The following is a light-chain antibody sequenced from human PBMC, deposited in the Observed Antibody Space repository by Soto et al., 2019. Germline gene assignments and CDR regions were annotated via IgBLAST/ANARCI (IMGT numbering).Light chain of an antibody. J-gene: IGKJ1*01. Sequence: DIQMTQSPSPLSASVGDRVTVTCRASQNIRNYLNWYQQRPGKAPNLLIYAASNMQNGVPSRFSGNGSGTDFALTISSLQPEDFATYYCQQSYNTPQTFGQGTKVDIK. CDR1: QNIRNY. CDR3: QQSYNTPQT. CDR2: AAS. V-gene: IGKV1-39*01.